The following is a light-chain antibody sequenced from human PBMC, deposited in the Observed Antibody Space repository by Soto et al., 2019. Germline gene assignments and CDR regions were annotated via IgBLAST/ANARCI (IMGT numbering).Light chain of an antibody. CDR3: QSSGSSSHVV. Sequence: NFMLTQPHSVSESPGKTVTISCTRSSGSIASNYVQWYQQRPGSSPTTVIYEDNQRPSGVPDRFSGSIDSSPNSASLTISGLKTEDEADYYCQSSGSSSHVVFGGGTKLTVL. CDR2: EDN. CDR1: SGSIASNY. V-gene: IGLV6-57*01. J-gene: IGLJ2*01.